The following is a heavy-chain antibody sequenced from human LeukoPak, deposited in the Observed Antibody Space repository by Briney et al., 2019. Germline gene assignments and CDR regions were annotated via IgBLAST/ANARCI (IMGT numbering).Heavy chain of an antibody. Sequence: SETLSLTCAVYGGSFSGYYWSWIRQPPGKGLGWIGEINHSGSTNYNPSLKSRVTISVDTSKNQFSLKLSSVTAADTAVYYCARLKGSYDYVWGSYRYRGFFDYWGQGTLVTVSS. CDR2: INHSGST. CDR3: ARLKGSYDYVWGSYRYRGFFDY. D-gene: IGHD3-16*02. J-gene: IGHJ4*02. CDR1: GGSFSGYY. V-gene: IGHV4-34*01.